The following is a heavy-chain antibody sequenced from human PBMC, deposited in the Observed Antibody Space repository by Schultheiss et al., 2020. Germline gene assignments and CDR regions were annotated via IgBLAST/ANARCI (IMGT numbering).Heavy chain of an antibody. D-gene: IGHD5-18*01. J-gene: IGHJ4*02. CDR1: GFTFSSYA. CDR2: ISGSGGST. Sequence: GGSLRLSCAASGFTFSSYAMSWVRQAPGKGLEWVSAISGSGGSTYYADSVKGRFTISRDNSKNTLYLQMNSLRAEDTAVYYCARDRFRYGLSSIDHWGQGTLVTVSS. V-gene: IGHV3-23*01. CDR3: ARDRFRYGLSSIDH.